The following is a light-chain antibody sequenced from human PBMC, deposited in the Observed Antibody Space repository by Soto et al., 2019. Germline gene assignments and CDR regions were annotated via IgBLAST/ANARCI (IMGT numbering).Light chain of an antibody. CDR3: TSYAGPNNV. CDR2: EVN. Sequence: QSVLTQPPSASGSPGQSVTISCTGTSSDVGGYNYVSWYQQHPVKVPKLMVYEVNKRPSGVPDRFSGSKSGNTASLTVAGLQAEDEADNYRTSYAGPNNVFGTGTNLTVL. J-gene: IGLJ1*01. V-gene: IGLV2-8*01. CDR1: SSDVGGYNY.